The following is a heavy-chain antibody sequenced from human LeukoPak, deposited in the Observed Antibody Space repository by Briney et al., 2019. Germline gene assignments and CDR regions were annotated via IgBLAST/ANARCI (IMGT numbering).Heavy chain of an antibody. CDR1: GFTFSYHW. Sequence: PGGSLRLSCAASGFTFSYHWMAWVRQAPGKGLEWVSAMTGDGASTYYADSMKGRFTISRDNSKNTLYLQINSLGAEDTAVYYCAKDRLGAVLYFDCWGQGTLVTVSS. CDR2: MTGDGAST. CDR3: AKDRLGAVLYFDC. J-gene: IGHJ4*02. D-gene: IGHD1-26*01. V-gene: IGHV3-23*01.